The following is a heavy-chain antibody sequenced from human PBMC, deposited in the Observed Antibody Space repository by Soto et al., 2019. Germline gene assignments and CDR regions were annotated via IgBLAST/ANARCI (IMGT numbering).Heavy chain of an antibody. J-gene: IGHJ5*01. CDR2: IKQDETKK. CDR1: AFAFNNYC. D-gene: IGHD2-21*01. Sequence: PGXSLRLSCAASAFAFNNYCISWVVRAPGKGLEWVAKIKQDETKKYYLDSVRGRLTISRDNAKTSLFLQMKSLRADDRAVYYCARVEACYWFDSWGQGTLVTVSS. V-gene: IGHV3-7*01. CDR3: ARVEACYWFDS.